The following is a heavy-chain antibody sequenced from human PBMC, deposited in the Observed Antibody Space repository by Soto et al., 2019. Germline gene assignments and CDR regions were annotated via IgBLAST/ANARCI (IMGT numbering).Heavy chain of an antibody. CDR2: ISSSSSYI. CDR3: ARGSAEAETAAIDH. V-gene: IGHV3-21*01. J-gene: IGHJ4*02. CDR1: GFTFSNYN. D-gene: IGHD6-19*01. Sequence: EVQLVESGGGLVKPGGSLRLSCAASGFTFSNYNMNWVRQAPGKGLEWVSSISSSSSYIYYADSVKGRFTISRDNAKNSLYLQMNSLRAEDTAVYYCARGSAEAETAAIDHWGQGTLVTVSS.